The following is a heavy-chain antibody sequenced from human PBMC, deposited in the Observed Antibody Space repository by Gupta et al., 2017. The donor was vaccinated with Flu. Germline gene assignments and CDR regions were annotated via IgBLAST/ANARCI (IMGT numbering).Heavy chain of an antibody. CDR3: ARGISTAGLDY. CDR2: IYYTGGT. CDR1: GRSISGYY. V-gene: IGHV4-59*01. Sequence: QVQLQESGPGLVTPSETLSLTCTVSGRSISGYYWSWIRQPPGKRLEWIGYIYYTGGTKYNPSLKSRVTISVDTSKSQSSLKLNFVTAADTAVYYCARGISTAGLDYWGQGTLVTVSS. D-gene: IGHD6-13*01. J-gene: IGHJ4*02.